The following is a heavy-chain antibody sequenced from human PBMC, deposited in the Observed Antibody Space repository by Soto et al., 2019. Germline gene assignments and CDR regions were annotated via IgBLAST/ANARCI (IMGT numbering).Heavy chain of an antibody. CDR1: GCSISSGGYY. J-gene: IGHJ3*02. D-gene: IGHD3-10*01. CDR2: IYYSGST. V-gene: IGHV4-61*08. Sequence: XETLPIACTVAGCSISSGGYYWSWIRQHPGKGLEWIGYIYYSGSTNYNPSLKSRVTISVDTSKNQFSLKLSSVTAADTAVYYCARDPDGSGSYEGPWVIWGQGPMVTVSS. CDR3: ARDPDGSGSYEGPWVI.